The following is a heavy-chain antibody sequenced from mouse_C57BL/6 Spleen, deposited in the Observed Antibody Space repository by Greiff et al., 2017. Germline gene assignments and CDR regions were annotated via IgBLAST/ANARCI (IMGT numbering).Heavy chain of an antibody. D-gene: IGHD2-3*01. Sequence: VQLQQSGAELVRPGASVTLSCKASGYTFTDYEMHWVKQTPVHGLEWIGAIDPETGGTAYNQKFKGKAILTADKSSSTAYMELRSLTSEDSAVYYCTRGYDGYYFDYWGQATTLTVSS. CDR1: GYTFTDYE. J-gene: IGHJ2*01. CDR2: IDPETGGT. CDR3: TRGYDGYYFDY. V-gene: IGHV1-15*01.